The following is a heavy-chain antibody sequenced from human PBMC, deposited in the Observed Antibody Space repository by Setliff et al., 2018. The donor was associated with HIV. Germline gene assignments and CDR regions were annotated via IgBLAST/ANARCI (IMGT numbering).Heavy chain of an antibody. CDR2: ITNNGAT. V-gene: IGHV4-61*02. Sequence: KSSETLSLTCTVSGGSIRNEDYFWSWIRQPAGKGVEWIGRITNNGATEYNPSLKSRVNVSVDTSQNQFSLKLTSVTAADTATYFCSRGPPFDRWGRGTLVTVSS. J-gene: IGHJ2*01. CDR1: GGSIRNEDYF. CDR3: SRGPPFDR.